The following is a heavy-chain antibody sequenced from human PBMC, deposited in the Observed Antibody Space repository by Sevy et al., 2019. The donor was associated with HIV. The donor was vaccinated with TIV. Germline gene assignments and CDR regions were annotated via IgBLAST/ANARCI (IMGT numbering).Heavy chain of an antibody. J-gene: IGHJ3*02. D-gene: IGHD3-10*01. CDR2: IRYDGTTK. CDR1: GFTFSTYG. V-gene: IGHV3-30*02. Sequence: GGSLRLSCAASGFTFSTYGMHWVRRAPGKGLEWVTFIRYDGTTKYYADSVKGRFTVSRDNSKNTLYLQMNSLRAEDTAVYYCVKGLGMVQGALLSDDIWGQGTKVTVSS. CDR3: VKGLGMVQGALLSDDI.